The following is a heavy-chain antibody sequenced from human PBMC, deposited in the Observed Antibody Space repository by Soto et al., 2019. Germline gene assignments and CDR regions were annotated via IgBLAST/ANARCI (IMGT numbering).Heavy chain of an antibody. V-gene: IGHV1-3*01. J-gene: IGHJ2*01. Sequence: ASMMVSCKTSGYTFSTYAMHWVRQAPGQRLEWMGWINAGNGNTKYSQKFQGRVTITRDTSASTAYMELSSLRSEDTAVYYCARAPSWWYFDLWGRGTLVTVSP. CDR3: ARAPSWWYFDL. CDR2: INAGNGNT. CDR1: GYTFSTYA.